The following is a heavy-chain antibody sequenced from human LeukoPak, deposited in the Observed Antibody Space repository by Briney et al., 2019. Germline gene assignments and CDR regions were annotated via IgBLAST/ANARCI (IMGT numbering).Heavy chain of an antibody. CDR2: IIPIFGTA. V-gene: IGHV1-69*06. J-gene: IGHJ6*02. D-gene: IGHD6-19*01. Sequence: GASVKVSCKASGGTFSSYAISWVRQAPGQGLEWMGGIIPIFGTANYAQKFQGRVTMTEDTSTDTAYMELSSLRSEDTAVYYCATTEGGGVLGSGTGMDVWGQGTTVTVSS. CDR3: ATTEGGGVLGSGTGMDV. CDR1: GGTFSSYA.